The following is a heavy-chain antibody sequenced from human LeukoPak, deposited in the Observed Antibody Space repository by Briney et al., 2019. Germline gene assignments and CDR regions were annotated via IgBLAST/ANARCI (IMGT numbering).Heavy chain of an antibody. J-gene: IGHJ3*02. CDR2: INPSDTST. D-gene: IGHD3-22*01. Sequence: ASVKVSCKASGYTFTSYYMHWVRQAPGQGLEWMGIINPSDTSTSYAQKFQGRVTMTRDMSTSTIYMELRSLRSEDTAVYYCARYGNYYDSSGSDVVGVDIWGQGTMVTVSS. CDR3: ARYGNYYDSSGSDVVGVDI. V-gene: IGHV1-46*01. CDR1: GYTFTSYY.